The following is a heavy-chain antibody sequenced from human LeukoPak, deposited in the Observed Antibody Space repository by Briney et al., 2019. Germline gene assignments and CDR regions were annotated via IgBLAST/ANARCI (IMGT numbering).Heavy chain of an antibody. Sequence: GASVKVSCKASGYTFTGYYMHWVRQAPGQGLEWIGWINPNSGGTNYAQKFQGRVTMTRDTSISTAYMELSRLRSDDTAVYYCARVTIFGVVELDYWGQGTLLTVSS. J-gene: IGHJ4*02. CDR1: GYTFTGYY. V-gene: IGHV1-2*02. CDR3: ARVTIFGVVELDY. CDR2: INPNSGGT. D-gene: IGHD3-3*01.